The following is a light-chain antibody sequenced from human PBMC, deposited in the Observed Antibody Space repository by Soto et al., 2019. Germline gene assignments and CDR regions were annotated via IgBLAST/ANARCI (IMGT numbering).Light chain of an antibody. CDR3: QHYGSSRRVT. CDR1: QSVSSSY. CDR2: GAS. V-gene: IGKV3-20*01. J-gene: IGKJ2*01. Sequence: EIVLTQSPGTLSLSPGESATLSCRASQSVSSSYLAWYQQKPGQAPRLLLYGASSRATDIPARFSGSGSETDFTLTISRLEPEDFAVYDCQHYGSSRRVTFGQGIKLEIK.